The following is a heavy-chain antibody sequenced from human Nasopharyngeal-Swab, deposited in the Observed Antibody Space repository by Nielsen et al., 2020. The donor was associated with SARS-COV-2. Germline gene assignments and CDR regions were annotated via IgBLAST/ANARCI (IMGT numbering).Heavy chain of an antibody. CDR1: GLTFTNSW. CDR3: GRGGKLGALDI. D-gene: IGHD3-16*01. CDR2: IKQDGSDK. J-gene: IGHJ3*02. Sequence: GESLKISCAASGLTFTNSWMSWVRQAPGKGLEWVANIKQDGSDKYYVDSVKGRFTISRDNAKNSLELQMNSLRVEDTAVYYCGRGGKLGALDIWGQGIMVTVSS. V-gene: IGHV3-7*01.